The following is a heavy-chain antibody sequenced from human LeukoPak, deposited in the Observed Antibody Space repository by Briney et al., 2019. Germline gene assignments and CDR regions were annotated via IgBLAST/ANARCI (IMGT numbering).Heavy chain of an antibody. CDR3: ARFQGKWLVENRQDWFDP. CDR1: GYSFTSYW. V-gene: IGHV5-51*01. Sequence: GESLKISCKGSGYSFTSYWIGWVRQMPGKGLEWMGIIYPDDSDTRYSPSFQGQVTISADKSISTAYLQWSSLKASDTAMYYCARFQGKWLVENRQDWFDPWAREPWSPSPQ. CDR2: IYPDDSDT. D-gene: IGHD1-14*01. J-gene: IGHJ5*02.